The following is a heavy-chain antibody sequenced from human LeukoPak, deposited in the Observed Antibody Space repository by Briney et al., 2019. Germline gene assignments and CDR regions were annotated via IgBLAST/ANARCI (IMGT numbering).Heavy chain of an antibody. CDR1: GYTFTNYD. V-gene: IGHV1-8*01. J-gene: IGHJ4*02. CDR2: VNPDSGDT. D-gene: IGHD1-1*01. Sequence: AASVTVSCKTSGYTFTNYDINWVRQAAGQGLEWMGWVNPDSGDTGFAQKFQGRLTITTNTSARIAYMEMSGLTSEDTAVYYCTRDWTYWGPGTLVAVSS. CDR3: TRDWTY.